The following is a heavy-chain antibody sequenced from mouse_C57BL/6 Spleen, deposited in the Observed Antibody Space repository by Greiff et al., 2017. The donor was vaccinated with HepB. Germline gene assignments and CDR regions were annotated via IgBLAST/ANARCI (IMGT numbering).Heavy chain of an antibody. CDR1: GFTFSDYG. CDR3: ARGGFYAMDY. CDR2: ISSGSSTI. J-gene: IGHJ4*01. Sequence: EVQRVESGGGLVKPGGSLKLSCAASGFTFSDYGMHWVRQAPEKGPEWVAYISSGSSTIYYADTVKGRFTISRDNAKNTLFLQMTSLRSEDTAMYYCARGGFYAMDYWGQGTSVTVSS. V-gene: IGHV5-17*01.